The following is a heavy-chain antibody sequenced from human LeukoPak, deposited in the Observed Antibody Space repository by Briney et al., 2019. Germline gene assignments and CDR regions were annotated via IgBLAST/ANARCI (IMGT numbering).Heavy chain of an antibody. Sequence: PGKSLRLSCAASGFTFRSYGMHWVRQAPGKGLEWVAVIWYDGSNKYYADSVKGRFTISRDNSENTLYLQMNSLRAEDTAVYYCARVPDAFDIWGQGTLVTVSS. CDR3: ARVPDAFDI. J-gene: IGHJ3*02. CDR2: IWYDGSNK. CDR1: GFTFRSYG. V-gene: IGHV3-33*01.